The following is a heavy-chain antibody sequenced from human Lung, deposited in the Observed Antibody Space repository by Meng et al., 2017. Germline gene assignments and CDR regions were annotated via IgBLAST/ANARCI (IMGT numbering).Heavy chain of an antibody. CDR2: LGAHDGDT. V-gene: IGHV1-18*01. J-gene: IGHJ4*02. CDR3: ARGTPGRSYSDY. D-gene: IGHD3-10*01. Sequence: QVQPVQSGPEVKKQGASGKVSCKASDYTFTGSGVSWVRQAPGQGLEWMAWLGAHDGDTSHAPKFQGRVTVSADRPTATAYMELRSLRSDDTAVYYCARGTPGRSYSDYWGQGTLVTVSS. CDR1: DYTFTGSG.